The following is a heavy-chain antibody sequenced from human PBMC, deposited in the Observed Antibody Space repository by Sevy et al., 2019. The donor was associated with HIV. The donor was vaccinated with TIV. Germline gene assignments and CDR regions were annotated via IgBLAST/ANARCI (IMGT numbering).Heavy chain of an antibody. CDR2: IWYDGSNK. Sequence: GGSLRLSCAASGFTFSSYGMHWVRQAPGKGLEWVAVIWYDGSNKYYADSVKGRFTISRNNSKNTLYLQMNSLRAEETAVYYWAKERRYYGSGSYSQPLYYFDYWGQGTLVTVSS. CDR3: AKERRYYGSGSYSQPLYYFDY. J-gene: IGHJ4*02. V-gene: IGHV3-33*06. D-gene: IGHD3-10*01. CDR1: GFTFSSYG.